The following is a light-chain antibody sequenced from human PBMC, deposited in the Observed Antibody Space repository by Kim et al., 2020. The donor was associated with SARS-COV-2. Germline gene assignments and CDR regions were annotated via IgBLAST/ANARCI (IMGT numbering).Light chain of an antibody. V-gene: IGLV3-19*01. J-gene: IGLJ2*01. CDR1: SLRSYY. CDR3: NSRDSNDYVV. Sequence: SSELTQDPAVSVALGQTVRITCQGDSLRSYYATWYQQKPGQAPKVVIYGKDNRPSGVPDRFSGSSSGNTAYLTITGTQAGDEDDYYGNSRDSNDYVVFGG. CDR2: GKD.